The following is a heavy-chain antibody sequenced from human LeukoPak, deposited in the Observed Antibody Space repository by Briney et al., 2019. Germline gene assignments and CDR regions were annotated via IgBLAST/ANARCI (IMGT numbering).Heavy chain of an antibody. J-gene: IGHJ4*02. CDR1: GGSISSYY. Sequence: SETLSLTCTASGGSISSYYWSWIRQPPGKGLEWIGYIYYSGSTNYNPSLKSRVTISVDTSKNQFSLKLSSVTAADTAVYYCAREGEAGTFDYWGQGTLVTVSS. CDR2: IYYSGST. V-gene: IGHV4-59*01. D-gene: IGHD3-10*01. CDR3: AREGEAGTFDY.